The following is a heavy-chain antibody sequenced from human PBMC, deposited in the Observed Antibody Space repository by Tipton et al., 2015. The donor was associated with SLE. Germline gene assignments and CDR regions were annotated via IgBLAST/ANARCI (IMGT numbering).Heavy chain of an antibody. V-gene: IGHV3-23*01. CDR1: GFTFSSYA. CDR3: AKVRHDSSGYLDY. D-gene: IGHD3-22*01. Sequence: SLRLSCAASGFTFSSYAMSWVRQAPGKGLEWVSAISGSGGSTYYADSVKGRFTISRDNSKNTLYLQMNSLRAEDTAVYYCAKVRHDSSGYLDYWGQGTLVTVSS. CDR2: ISGSGGST. J-gene: IGHJ4*02.